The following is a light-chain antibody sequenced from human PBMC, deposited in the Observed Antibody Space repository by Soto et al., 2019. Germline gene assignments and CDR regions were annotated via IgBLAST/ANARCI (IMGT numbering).Light chain of an antibody. V-gene: IGKV2D-29*02. CDR2: EGS. Sequence: DFVMTQTPLSLSVTPGQPASIYCKSSHSLLHSDGKAYLSWYLQKTGQSPQLVIFEGSNRFSGVPDRFSGSGSGTEFTLKISRVEAEDVGIYYCMQIIDLPWTFGQVTKVEIK. J-gene: IGKJ1*01. CDR3: MQIIDLPWT. CDR1: HSLLHSDGKAY.